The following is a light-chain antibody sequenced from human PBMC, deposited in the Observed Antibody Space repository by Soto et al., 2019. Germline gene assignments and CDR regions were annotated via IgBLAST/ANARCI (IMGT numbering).Light chain of an antibody. CDR1: SSEVGDYNY. V-gene: IGLV2-14*01. J-gene: IGLJ1*01. CDR3: SSYTSRSTHV. CDR2: EVS. Sequence: QSALTQPASVSGSPGQSITLSCTGTSSEVGDYNYVSWYQQHPGKAPKLMIYEVSNRPSGVSHRFSGSKSGNTASLTISGLQAEDEADYYCSSYTSRSTHVFGPGTKLTVL.